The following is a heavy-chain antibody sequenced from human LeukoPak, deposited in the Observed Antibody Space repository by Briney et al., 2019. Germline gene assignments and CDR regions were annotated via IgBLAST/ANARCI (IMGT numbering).Heavy chain of an antibody. Sequence: PSETLSLTCTVHGGSFTDYYWSWIRQPPGKGLEWIGEINHSGSTNYNPSHESRVTITVDTSKNQFSLKLSSVTAADTAVYYCARIVGGGNFQHWGQGTLVTVAS. J-gene: IGHJ1*01. CDR3: ARIVGGGNFQH. D-gene: IGHD2-15*01. V-gene: IGHV4-34*01. CDR2: INHSGST. CDR1: GGSFTDYY.